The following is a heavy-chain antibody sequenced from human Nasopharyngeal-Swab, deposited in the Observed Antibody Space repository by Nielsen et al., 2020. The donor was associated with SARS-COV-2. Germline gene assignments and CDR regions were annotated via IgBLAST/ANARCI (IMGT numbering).Heavy chain of an antibody. Sequence: GGSLTLSCAASGFTFSSHSMNWVRQAPGKGLEWVSHISYNSGHINYAESVKGRFTISRDNARKSLYLQMDSLRAEDTAVYYCARLVGAYKWYFDIWGTGTTVTVSS. V-gene: IGHV3-21*01. CDR3: ARLVGAYKWYFDI. J-gene: IGHJ6*03. D-gene: IGHD1-26*01. CDR2: ISYNSGHI. CDR1: GFTFSSHS.